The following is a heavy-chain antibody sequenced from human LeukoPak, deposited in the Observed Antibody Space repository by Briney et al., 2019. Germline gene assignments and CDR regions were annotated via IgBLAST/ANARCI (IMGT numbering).Heavy chain of an antibody. CDR2: INPSGGST. Sequence: VASVKVSCKASGYIFTSQYIHWVRQAPGQGLEWMGLINPSGGSTNYGQKFQGRVTMTWDTSTSIVYMEVSSLRSEDTAVYYCARGVAAEKFKMDVWGQGTTVTVS. V-gene: IGHV1-46*01. CDR3: ARGVAAEKFKMDV. J-gene: IGHJ6*02. CDR1: GYIFTSQY.